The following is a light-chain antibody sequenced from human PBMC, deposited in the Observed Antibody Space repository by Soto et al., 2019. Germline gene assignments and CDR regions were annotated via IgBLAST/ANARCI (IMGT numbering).Light chain of an antibody. CDR1: QSLGDW. V-gene: IGKV1-5*03. Sequence: DIKMTQSPSSLVASVGDRVNITCRASQSLGDWLAWYQRKPGEAPKLLIYKASTLEKGVPSRFSGSGSGTEFTLPITSLQPDDSATYFCQQYTSYLYTFGQGTKLHI. CDR2: KAS. CDR3: QQYTSYLYT. J-gene: IGKJ2*01.